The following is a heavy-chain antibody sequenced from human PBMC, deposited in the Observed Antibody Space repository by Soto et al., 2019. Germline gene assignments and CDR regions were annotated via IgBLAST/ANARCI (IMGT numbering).Heavy chain of an antibody. CDR1: GGSVSSCSYY. D-gene: IGHD6-13*01. Sequence: SETLSLTCTVSGGSVSSCSYYWSWIRQPPGKGLEWIGYIYYSGSTNYNPSLKSRVTISVDTSKNQFSLKLSSVTAADTAVYYCARDQAAGRNLYYYYYGMDVWGQGTTVTVSS. CDR3: ARDQAAGRNLYYYYYGMDV. J-gene: IGHJ6*02. V-gene: IGHV4-61*01. CDR2: IYYSGST.